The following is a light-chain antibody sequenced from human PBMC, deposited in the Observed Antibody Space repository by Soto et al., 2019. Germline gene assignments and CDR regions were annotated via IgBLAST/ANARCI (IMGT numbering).Light chain of an antibody. J-gene: IGKJ2*01. V-gene: IGKV3-20*01. Sequence: EIVLTQSPGALSLSPGESATLSCRASQHVDTNYVAWYRQTPGQPPRLLIRSTSFRATGVPDRFSGSGSGTDFTLTISRLEPEDSAVYICQQYVGSPGTFGLGTKLDIK. CDR3: QQYVGSPGT. CDR2: STS. CDR1: QHVDTNY.